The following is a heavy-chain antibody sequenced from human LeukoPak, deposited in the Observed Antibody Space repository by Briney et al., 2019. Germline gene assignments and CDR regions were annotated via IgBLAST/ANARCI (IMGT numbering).Heavy chain of an antibody. V-gene: IGHV3-13*01. J-gene: IGHJ2*01. Sequence: GGSLRLSCAASGFTFSSYDIHWVRQAIGKGLEWVSGIGTAGEIYYPGSVKGRFTISRENAKNSLYLQMNSLRAGDTAVYYCVRAAYSSTWYSRYFDLWGRGTLVTVSS. D-gene: IGHD6-13*01. CDR3: VRAAYSSTWYSRYFDL. CDR1: GFTFSSYD. CDR2: IGTAGEI.